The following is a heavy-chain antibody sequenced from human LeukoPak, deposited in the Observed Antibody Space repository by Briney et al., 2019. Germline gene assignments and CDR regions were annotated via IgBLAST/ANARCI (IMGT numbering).Heavy chain of an antibody. D-gene: IGHD1-26*01. CDR3: ARDKSVGATPLDY. J-gene: IGHJ4*02. CDR2: IKQDGSEK. V-gene: IGHV3-7*05. Sequence: GGSLRLSCAASGFTFSSYWMCWGRQAPGKGLGRVANIKQDGSEKYYVDSVKGRFTIFRDNAKNSLYLEMNSLRAEDTAVYYCARDKSVGATPLDYWGQGTLVTVSS. CDR1: GFTFSSYW.